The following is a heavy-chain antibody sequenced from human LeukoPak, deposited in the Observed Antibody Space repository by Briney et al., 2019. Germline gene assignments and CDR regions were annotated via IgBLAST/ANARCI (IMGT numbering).Heavy chain of an antibody. Sequence: SSVKVSCKASGGTFSNYGISWVRQAPGQGLEWMGGIIPLFGIANSAQKFQGRVTITADESTSTAYMELSSLRSEDTALYYCARVVYGSGNYRYYYYYMDVWGGGTTVTVSS. CDR1: GGTFSNYG. D-gene: IGHD3-10*01. CDR2: IIPLFGIA. J-gene: IGHJ6*03. V-gene: IGHV1-69*01. CDR3: ARVVYGSGNYRYYYYYMDV.